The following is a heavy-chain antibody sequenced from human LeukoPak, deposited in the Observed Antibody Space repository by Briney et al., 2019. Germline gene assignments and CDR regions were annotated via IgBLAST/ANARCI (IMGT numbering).Heavy chain of an antibody. D-gene: IGHD6-19*01. J-gene: IGHJ4*02. V-gene: IGHV4-61*01. CDR1: GGSVSSGSYY. CDR3: ARAHGRVVAVAGSETFDY. Sequence: SGTLSLTCTVSGGSVSSGSYYWSWIRQPPGKGLEWIGYIYYSGSTNYNPSLKSRVTISVDTSKNQFSLKLSSVTAADTAVYYCARAHGRVVAVAGSETFDYWGQGTLVTVSS. CDR2: IYYSGST.